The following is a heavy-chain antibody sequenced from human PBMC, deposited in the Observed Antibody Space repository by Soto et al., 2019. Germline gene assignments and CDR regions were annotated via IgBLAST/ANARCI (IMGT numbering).Heavy chain of an antibody. CDR3: AHRVLRTVFGLVTTTAIYFDF. CDR2: IYWDDDK. D-gene: IGHD3-3*01. J-gene: IGHJ4*02. CDR1: GFSLTTRGVG. Sequence: QLTLNEADPTVVKPTETLTLTCRFPGFSLTTRGVGVGWIRQSPGNAPEWLALIYWDDDKRYSASLKSRLTITKDTSKNQVVLIVSDLDQTDTATYYCAHRVLRTVFGLVTTTAIYFDFWGQGTPVAVSS. V-gene: IGHV2-5*02.